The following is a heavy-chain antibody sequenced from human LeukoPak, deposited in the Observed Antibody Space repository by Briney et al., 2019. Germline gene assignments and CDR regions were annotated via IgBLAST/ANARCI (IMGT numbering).Heavy chain of an antibody. D-gene: IGHD4-17*01. CDR2: ISSSGSNT. CDR1: GFTFSDYY. Sequence: GGSLRLSCVASGFTFSDYYMSWIRQAPGKGLEWVSYISSSGSNTYYADSVKGRFTISRDNAKNSLYLQMNSLKTEDTAVYYCTRHRYGDSGGDFDYWGQGTLVTVSS. V-gene: IGHV3-11*01. CDR3: TRHRYGDSGGDFDY. J-gene: IGHJ4*02.